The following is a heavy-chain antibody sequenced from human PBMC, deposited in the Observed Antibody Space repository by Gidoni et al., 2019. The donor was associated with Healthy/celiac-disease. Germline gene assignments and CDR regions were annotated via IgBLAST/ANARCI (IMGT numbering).Heavy chain of an antibody. D-gene: IGHD2-15*01. CDR2: IWYDGSNK. V-gene: IGHV3-33*01. J-gene: IGHJ4*02. CDR3: AREYCSGGSCYSGSFDY. CDR1: GFTFSSYG. Sequence: QVQLVESGGGVVQPGRSLRLSCAASGFTFSSYGLHWVRQAPGKGLAWVAVIWYDGSNKYYADSVKGRFTISRDNSKNTLYLQMNSLRAEDTAVYYCAREYCSGGSCYSGSFDYWGQGTLVTVSS.